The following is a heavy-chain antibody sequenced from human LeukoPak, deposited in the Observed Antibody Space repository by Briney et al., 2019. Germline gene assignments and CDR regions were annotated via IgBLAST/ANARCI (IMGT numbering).Heavy chain of an antibody. J-gene: IGHJ4*02. V-gene: IGHV3-74*01. CDR2: INPDGTIA. CDR3: ARGCSATRCPADS. D-gene: IGHD2-15*01. Sequence: PGGSLRLSCAASGFTFSSYWLHWVRQAPGEGLVWVSQINPDGTIATYADSVKGRFTISRDNSKNTLYLQINSLKAEDTAVYYCARGCSATRCPADSWGQGSLATVSS. CDR1: GFTFSSYW.